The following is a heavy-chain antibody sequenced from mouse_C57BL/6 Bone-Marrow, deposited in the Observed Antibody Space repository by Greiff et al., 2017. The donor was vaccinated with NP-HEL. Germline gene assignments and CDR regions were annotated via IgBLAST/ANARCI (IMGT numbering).Heavy chain of an antibody. V-gene: IGHV1-64*01. CDR3: ARYGGDKDWLDY. Sequence: VQLQQPGAELVKPGASVKLSCKASGYTFTSYWMHWVKQRPGQGLEWIGMIHPNSGSTNYNEKFKSKATLTVDKSSSTAYMQLSSLTSEDSAVYYCARYGGDKDWLDYWGQGTLVTVSA. D-gene: IGHD1-1*01. CDR1: GYTFTSYW. CDR2: IHPNSGST. J-gene: IGHJ3*01.